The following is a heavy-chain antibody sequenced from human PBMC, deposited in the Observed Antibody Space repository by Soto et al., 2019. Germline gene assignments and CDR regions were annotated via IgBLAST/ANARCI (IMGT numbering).Heavy chain of an antibody. CDR3: ARVALGGGMDV. CDR1: GFIFSNDW. D-gene: IGHD2-15*01. V-gene: IGHV3-7*03. CDR2: INKDGSEK. J-gene: IGHJ6*02. Sequence: GGSLRLSCAGSGFIFSNDWMSWVRQAPGKGLEWVANINKDGSEKHYVDSVKGRFTVSRDNAKNSLYLQMNSLRVEDTAVYYCARVALGGGMDVWGQVTTVTVSS.